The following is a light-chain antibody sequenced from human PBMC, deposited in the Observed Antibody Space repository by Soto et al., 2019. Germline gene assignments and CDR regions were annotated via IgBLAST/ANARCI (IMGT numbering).Light chain of an antibody. Sequence: DIQLTQSPSFLSASVGDRVTITCRASQDISNYLAWYQQKPGKAPKLLIYAASTLQYGVPSRFSGGGSGTEFTLTISSLQPEDFATYYCQQLESYPLTFGHGTKLEIK. V-gene: IGKV1-9*01. J-gene: IGKJ2*01. CDR2: AAS. CDR1: QDISNY. CDR3: QQLESYPLT.